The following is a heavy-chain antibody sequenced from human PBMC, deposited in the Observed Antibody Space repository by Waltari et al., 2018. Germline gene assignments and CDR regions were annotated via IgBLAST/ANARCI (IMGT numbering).Heavy chain of an antibody. Sequence: QVLLQESGQGLVKPSGTLSLTCAASGVSVSGTYWWSWVRQSPEKGLEWIGQVHHSGKTHYNPSIQSRVTISVDSPKNHFSLTLKSVTAADTAVYYCAGDRAIGLFFDYWGRGTLVTVSS. CDR2: VHHSGKT. D-gene: IGHD2-2*01. CDR3: AGDRAIGLFFDY. J-gene: IGHJ4*02. CDR1: GVSVSGTYW. V-gene: IGHV4-4*02.